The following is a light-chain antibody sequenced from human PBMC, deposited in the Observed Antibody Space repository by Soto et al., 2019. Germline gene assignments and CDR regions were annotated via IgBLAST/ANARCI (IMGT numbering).Light chain of an antibody. CDR3: QQYYTTPLT. J-gene: IGKJ4*01. Sequence: DIVMTQSPDYLSVSLGETATINCKSSQSVLFNSNNKNYLAWYQQKAGQSPRLLLYWASAREVGVPDRFSGSGSGTDFTLTITSLQAEDVAVCYCQQYYTTPLTFGGGTKVELK. V-gene: IGKV4-1*01. CDR2: WAS. CDR1: QSVLFNSNNKNY.